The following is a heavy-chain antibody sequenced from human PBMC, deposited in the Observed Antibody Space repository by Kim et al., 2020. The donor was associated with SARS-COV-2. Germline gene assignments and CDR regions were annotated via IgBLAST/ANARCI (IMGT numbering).Heavy chain of an antibody. CDR2: INLFNGNT. CDR1: GYTFTRHV. CDR3: ARGFFGSGSYLTAPWPYGLDV. D-gene: IGHD3-10*01. Sequence: ASVKVSCKASGYTFTRHVIHWLRQAPGERLEWVGWINLFNGNTKYSQKFQGGVTITGDTSANTTYMEMSSLRSEDTAIYFCARGFFGSGSYLTAPWPYGLDVWGQGTTVIVSS. J-gene: IGHJ6*02. V-gene: IGHV1-3*01.